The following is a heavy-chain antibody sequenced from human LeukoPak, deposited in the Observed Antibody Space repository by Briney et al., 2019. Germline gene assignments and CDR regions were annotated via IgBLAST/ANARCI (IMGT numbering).Heavy chain of an antibody. CDR2: IKTDGRTT. V-gene: IGHV3-74*01. Sequence: GGSLSLSCAASGFTFSSYWMHWVRRAPGKGLMWVARIKTDGRTTHYAESVEGRFTISRDNARNTLYLQMSGLRVDDTAVYYCVKNFHFEDGGFYRHFDYWGQGTLVIVSS. D-gene: IGHD2/OR15-2a*01. CDR1: GFTFSSYW. CDR3: VKNFHFEDGGFYRHFDY. J-gene: IGHJ4*02.